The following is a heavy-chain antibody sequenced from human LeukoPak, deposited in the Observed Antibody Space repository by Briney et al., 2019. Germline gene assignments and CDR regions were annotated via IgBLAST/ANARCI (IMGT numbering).Heavy chain of an antibody. CDR2: IYSGGNI. CDR1: GFTVSSTY. V-gene: IGHV3-53*01. CDR3: ASRHCSGGGCYFAGADPFDY. D-gene: IGHD2-15*01. Sequence: GGSLRLSCAASGFTVSSTYMSWVRQAPGKGLEWVSVIYSGGNIYYIDSVKGRFTISRDTSKNTLYLQMNSLRVEDTAVCYCASRHCSGGGCYFAGADPFDYWGQGTLVTVSS. J-gene: IGHJ4*02.